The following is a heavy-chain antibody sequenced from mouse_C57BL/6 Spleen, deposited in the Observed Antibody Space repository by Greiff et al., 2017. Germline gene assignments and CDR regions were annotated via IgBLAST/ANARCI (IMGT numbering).Heavy chain of an antibody. CDR3: ARQAYSNPYYAMDY. CDR2: IWRGGST. D-gene: IGHD2-5*01. V-gene: IGHV2-2*01. Sequence: VQLQESGPGLVQPSQSLSITCTVSGFSLTSYGVHWVRQSPGKGLEWLGVIWRGGSTDYNAAFISRLSISKDNSKSQVFFKMNSLQADDTAIYYCARQAYSNPYYAMDYWGQGTSVTVSS. J-gene: IGHJ4*01. CDR1: GFSLTSYG.